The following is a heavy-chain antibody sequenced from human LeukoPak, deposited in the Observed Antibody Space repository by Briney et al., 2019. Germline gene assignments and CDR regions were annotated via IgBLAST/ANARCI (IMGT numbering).Heavy chain of an antibody. J-gene: IGHJ3*02. CDR1: GGSFSGYY. D-gene: IGHD1-26*01. CDR3: ARGSVGPRMSI. Sequence: TASETLSLTCAVYGGSFSGYYWTWIRQPPGKGLEWIGEISQGGSTNYNPSLKSRVIISVDTSKNLFSLKLNSVTAADSAVYYCARGSVGPRMSIWGQGTMVTVSS. CDR2: ISQGGST. V-gene: IGHV4-34*01.